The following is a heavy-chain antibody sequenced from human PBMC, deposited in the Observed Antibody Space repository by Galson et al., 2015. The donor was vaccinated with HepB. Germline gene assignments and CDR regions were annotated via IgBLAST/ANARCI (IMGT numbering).Heavy chain of an antibody. V-gene: IGHV3-33*01. D-gene: IGHD3-10*01. J-gene: IGHJ5*02. Sequence: SLRLSCAASGFTFSSYGMHWVRQAPGKGLEWVAVIWYDGSNKYYADSVKGRFTISRDNSKNTLYLQMNSLRAEDTAVYYCARDLVTMVRGVWNWFDPWGQGTLVTVSS. CDR3: ARDLVTMVRGVWNWFDP. CDR2: IWYDGSNK. CDR1: GFTFSSYG.